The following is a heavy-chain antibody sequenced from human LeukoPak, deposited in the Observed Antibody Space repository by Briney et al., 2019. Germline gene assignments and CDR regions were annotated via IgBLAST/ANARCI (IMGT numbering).Heavy chain of an antibody. CDR2: ISGSGGST. CDR1: GFTFSSYA. CDR3: AKNSRWGSQSAFDI. Sequence: GGSLRLSCAASGFTFSSYAMSWVRQAPGKGLEWVSSISGSGGSTYYADSVQGRFTISRDNSKNTLYLQMNSLRADDTAVYYCAKNSRWGSQSAFDIWGQGTMVTVSS. J-gene: IGHJ3*02. V-gene: IGHV3-23*01. D-gene: IGHD3-16*01.